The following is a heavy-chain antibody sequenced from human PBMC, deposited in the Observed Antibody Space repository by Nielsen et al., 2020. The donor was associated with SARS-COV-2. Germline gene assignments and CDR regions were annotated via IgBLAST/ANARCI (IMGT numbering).Heavy chain of an antibody. J-gene: IGHJ3*02. Sequence: GESLKISCAASGFTFSSYSMNWVRQAPGKGLEWVSSISSSSSYIYYADSVKGRFTISRDNAKNSLYLQMNSLRAEDTAVYYCARDENTIFGVVIPGAFDIWGQGTMVTVSS. D-gene: IGHD3-3*01. CDR3: ARDENTIFGVVIPGAFDI. V-gene: IGHV3-21*01. CDR2: ISSSSSYI. CDR1: GFTFSSYS.